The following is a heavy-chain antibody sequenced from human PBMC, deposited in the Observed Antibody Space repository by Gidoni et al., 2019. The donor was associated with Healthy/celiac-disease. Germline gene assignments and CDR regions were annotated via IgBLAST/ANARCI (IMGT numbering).Heavy chain of an antibody. CDR1: GGSISSYY. V-gene: IGHV4-59*01. Sequence: QVQLQESGPGLVKPSETLSLTCTVSGGSISSYYWSWIRQPPGKGLEWIGYIYYSGSTNYNPSLKSRVTISVDTSKNQFSLKLSSVTAADTAVYYCARARGYGDYLLDYWGQGTLVTVSS. CDR2: IYYSGST. CDR3: ARARGYGDYLLDY. D-gene: IGHD4-17*01. J-gene: IGHJ4*02.